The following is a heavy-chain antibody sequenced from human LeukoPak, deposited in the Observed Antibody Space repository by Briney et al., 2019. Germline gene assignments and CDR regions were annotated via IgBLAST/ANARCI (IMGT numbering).Heavy chain of an antibody. CDR3: ARGLTIFGVVITGFDP. Sequence: ASVKVSCKASGGTFSSYAISWVRQAPGQGLEWMGGIIPIFGTANYAQKFQGRVTITADESTSTAYMELSSLRSEDTAVYYCARGLTIFGVVITGFDPWGQGNPGHRLL. V-gene: IGHV1-69*13. J-gene: IGHJ5*02. CDR1: GGTFSSYA. CDR2: IIPIFGTA. D-gene: IGHD3-3*01.